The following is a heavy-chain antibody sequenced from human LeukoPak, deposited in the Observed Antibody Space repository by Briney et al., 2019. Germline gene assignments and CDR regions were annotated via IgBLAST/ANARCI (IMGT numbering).Heavy chain of an antibody. V-gene: IGHV1-46*01. CDR1: GYTFTTYY. Sequence: ASVTVSFKASGYTFTTYYMHWVRQAPGHGLEWMGIINPSGGSTRYAQQFQGRITLTRDTSTSAVYMELSSLTSDDTAVYYCARGGYYDSSGYPFDYWGQGTLVTVSS. CDR3: ARGGYYDSSGYPFDY. J-gene: IGHJ4*02. CDR2: INPSGGST. D-gene: IGHD3-22*01.